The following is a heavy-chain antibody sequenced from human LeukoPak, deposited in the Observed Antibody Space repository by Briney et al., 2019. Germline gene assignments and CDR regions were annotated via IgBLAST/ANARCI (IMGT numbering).Heavy chain of an antibody. CDR2: INPSGVST. Sequence: ASVKVSCKASGYTFTNYDIHWVRQAPGQGLECMGIINPSGVSTSYPQKFQGRVTMTRDTSTSTVYMELSSLRSEDTAVYYCASAWQATGDSSGYRRAFDIWGQGTMVTVSS. D-gene: IGHD3-22*01. CDR3: ASAWQATGDSSGYRRAFDI. V-gene: IGHV1-46*01. J-gene: IGHJ3*02. CDR1: GYTFTNYD.